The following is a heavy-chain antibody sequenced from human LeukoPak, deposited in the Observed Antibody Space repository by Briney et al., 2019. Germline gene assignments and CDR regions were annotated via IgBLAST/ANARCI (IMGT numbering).Heavy chain of an antibody. Sequence: GGSLRLSCAASGFTLSTYAMSWVRQAPGKGLEWVSGLSGSGGSTFYADSVKGRFTISRDNSRNTLYLQMNSLRAEDTAVYYCAKGLAAAGTGFDYWGQGTLVTVSS. V-gene: IGHV3-23*01. CDR2: LSGSGGST. CDR1: GFTLSTYA. J-gene: IGHJ4*02. D-gene: IGHD6-13*01. CDR3: AKGLAAAGTGFDY.